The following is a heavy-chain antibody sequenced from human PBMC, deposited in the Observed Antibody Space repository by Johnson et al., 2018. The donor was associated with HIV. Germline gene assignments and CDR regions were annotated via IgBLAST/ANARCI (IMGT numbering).Heavy chain of an antibody. CDR2: IGTAGDT. CDR3: ARDRMVSREGYCSGGTCYPYVAYTDAFDI. Sequence: EVQLVESGGGVVQPGRSLRLSCAASGFTFSSYAMHWVRQAPGKGLEWVSGIGTAGDTYYPGSVKGRFTISRETAKNPLYLHMDRLRAGETAVYYCARDRMVSREGYCSGGTCYPYVAYTDAFDIWGQGTMVTVSS. CDR1: GFTFSSYA. D-gene: IGHD2-15*01. V-gene: IGHV3-13*01. J-gene: IGHJ3*02.